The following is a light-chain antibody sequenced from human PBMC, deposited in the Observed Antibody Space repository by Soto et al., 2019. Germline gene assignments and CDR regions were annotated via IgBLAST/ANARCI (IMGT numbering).Light chain of an antibody. Sequence: EIVLTQSPGTLSLSPGERATLSCRASQSVSNTYLAWYQQKPGQAPKLLIYGATSRATGIPDRFSGSGSVTNFTLTNSSLEPEDFEVYYCHQYGSSPGTFGQGTKVEIK. V-gene: IGKV3-20*01. CDR1: QSVSNTY. CDR2: GAT. CDR3: HQYGSSPGT. J-gene: IGKJ1*01.